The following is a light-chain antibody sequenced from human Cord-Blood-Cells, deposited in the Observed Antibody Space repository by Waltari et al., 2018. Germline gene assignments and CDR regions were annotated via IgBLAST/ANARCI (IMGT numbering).Light chain of an antibody. J-gene: IGKJ2*01. CDR1: QSISSY. V-gene: IGKV1-39*01. Sequence: DIQMTQSPSSLSASVGDRVTIPCRASQSISSYLNWYQQKPGKAPKLLIYAASSLQSGVPSRFSGSGSGTDFTLTISSLQPEDFATYYGQQSYSTPPEYTFGQGTKLEIK. CDR2: AAS. CDR3: QQSYSTPPEYT.